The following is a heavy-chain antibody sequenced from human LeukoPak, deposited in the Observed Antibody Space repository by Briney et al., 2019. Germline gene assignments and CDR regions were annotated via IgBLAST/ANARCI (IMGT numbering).Heavy chain of an antibody. CDR2: ISGSGGST. J-gene: IGHJ4*02. CDR1: GFTFSSSA. V-gene: IGHV3-23*01. D-gene: IGHD6-6*01. Sequence: GGSLRLSCAASGFTFSSSAMTWVRQAPGKGLEWVSAISGSGGSTYYADSVKGRFTISRDNPKNTLYLQVNSLRAEDTAVYYCARDPHPHSSSSGTDYWGQGILVTVSS. CDR3: ARDPHPHSSSSGTDY.